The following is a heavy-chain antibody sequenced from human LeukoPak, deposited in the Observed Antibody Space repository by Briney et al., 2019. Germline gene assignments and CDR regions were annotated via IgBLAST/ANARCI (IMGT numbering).Heavy chain of an antibody. CDR2: IYYSGST. J-gene: IGHJ4*02. CDR1: GYSISSSNW. V-gene: IGHV4-28*01. D-gene: IGHD3-9*01. Sequence: SETLSLTCAVSGYSISSSNWWGWIRQSPGKGLEWIGHIYYSGSTYYNPSLKSRVTMSVDTSKNQFSLKLSSVTAVDTAVYYCARYDILTGLQGGFFDYWGQGTLVTVSS. CDR3: ARYDILTGLQGGFFDY.